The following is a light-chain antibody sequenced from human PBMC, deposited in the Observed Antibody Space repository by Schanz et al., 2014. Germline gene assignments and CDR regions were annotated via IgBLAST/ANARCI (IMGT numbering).Light chain of an antibody. CDR3: QQYDSSFT. Sequence: EIVMTQSPATLSVSPGERVTLSCRASQSVSTNLAWHQQKPGQAPRLLIYGASTRAAGIPARFSGSGSGTEFTLTISRLEPEDFAVYFCQQYDSSFTFGPGTKVDIK. J-gene: IGKJ3*01. V-gene: IGKV3-15*01. CDR2: GAS. CDR1: QSVSTN.